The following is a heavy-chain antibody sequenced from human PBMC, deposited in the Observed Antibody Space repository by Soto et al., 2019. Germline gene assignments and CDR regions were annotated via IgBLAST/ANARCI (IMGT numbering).Heavy chain of an antibody. CDR2: IKSKTDGGTA. CDR1: GCNPSHPW. D-gene: IGHD3-9*01. J-gene: IGHJ5*02. V-gene: IGHV3-15*01. Sequence: PGRSRRLPCAASGCNPSHPWMTGVRQAAGKGQEWVGRIKSKTDGGTADYAAPVKGRFTISRDDSKNTVYLQMNSLRTEDTAVYYCTTGIYYDILTGYHNVAHWGQATLVTVSS. CDR3: TTGIYYDILTGYHNVAH.